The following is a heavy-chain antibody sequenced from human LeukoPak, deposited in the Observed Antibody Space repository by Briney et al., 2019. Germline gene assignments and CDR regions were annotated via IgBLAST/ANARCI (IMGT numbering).Heavy chain of an antibody. V-gene: IGHV3-33*01. CDR2: IWYDGTNK. J-gene: IGHJ4*02. CDR3: ARAAYDSSGYLTL. Sequence: GGSLRLSCAASGFTFSSYGMHWVRQAPGKGLEWVTVIWYDGTNKYYADSVKGRFTISRDNSKNTLFLQMNSLRAEDTAVYYCARAAYDSSGYLTLWGQGTLVTVSS. D-gene: IGHD3-22*01. CDR1: GFTFSSYG.